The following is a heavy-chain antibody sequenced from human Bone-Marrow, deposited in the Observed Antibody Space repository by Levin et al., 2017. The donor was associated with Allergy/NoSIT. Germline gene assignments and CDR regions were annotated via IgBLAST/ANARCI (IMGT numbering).Heavy chain of an antibody. J-gene: IGHJ4*02. CDR2: ISYDGSNK. CDR1: GFTFSSYA. Sequence: AGGSLRLSCAASGFTFSSYAMHWVRQAPGKGLEWVAVISYDGSNKYYADSVKGRFTISRDNSKNTLYLQMNSLRAEDTAVYYCAGVVPAAISYWGQGTLVTVSS. D-gene: IGHD2-2*02. CDR3: AGVVPAAISY. V-gene: IGHV3-30-3*01.